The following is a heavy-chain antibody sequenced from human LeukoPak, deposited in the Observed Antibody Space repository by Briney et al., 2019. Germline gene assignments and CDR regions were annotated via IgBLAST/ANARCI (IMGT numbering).Heavy chain of an antibody. CDR2: IYYSGST. D-gene: IGHD6-19*01. CDR1: GGSISSGDYY. Sequence: PSQTLSLTCTVSGGSISSGDYYWSWIRQPPGKGLEWIGYIYYSGSTYYNPSLESRVTISVDTSKNQFSLKLSSVTAADTAVYYCARASGYSSGWRRATPSYDPNFDIWGQGTMVTVSS. V-gene: IGHV4-30-4*01. J-gene: IGHJ3*02. CDR3: ARASGYSSGWRRATPSYDPNFDI.